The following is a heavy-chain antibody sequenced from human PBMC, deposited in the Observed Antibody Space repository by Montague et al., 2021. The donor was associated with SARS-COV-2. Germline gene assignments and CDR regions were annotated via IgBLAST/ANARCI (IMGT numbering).Heavy chain of an antibody. V-gene: IGHV4-34*01. D-gene: IGHD2-2*01. CDR3: ARGRRPVVVPVAGPAGRAFDI. J-gene: IGHJ3*02. CDR2: VNQSGTT. CDR1: GGSFSNYY. Sequence: ETLSLTCAISGGSFSNYYWSWIRQPPGKGLEWIGEVNQSGTTIYNPSVKSGVTISEDTSKNQFYLRLHSVTAADTAVYYCARGRRPVVVPVAGPAGRAFDIWGQGTMVTVSS.